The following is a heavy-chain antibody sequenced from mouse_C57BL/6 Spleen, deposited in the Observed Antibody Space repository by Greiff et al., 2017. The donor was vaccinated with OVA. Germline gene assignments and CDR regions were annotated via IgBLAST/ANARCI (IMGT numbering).Heavy chain of an antibody. D-gene: IGHD1-1*01. V-gene: IGHV5-16*01. J-gene: IGHJ2*01. CDR3: ARDGLRLGTFDD. CDR2: INYDGSST. Sequence: EVNVVESEGGLVQPGSSMKLSCTASGFTFSDYYMAWVRQAPEKGLEWVANINYDGSSTYYLDSLKSRFIISRDNAKNILYLQMSSLKSEDTATYYCARDGLRLGTFDDWGQGTTLTVSS. CDR1: GFTFSDYY.